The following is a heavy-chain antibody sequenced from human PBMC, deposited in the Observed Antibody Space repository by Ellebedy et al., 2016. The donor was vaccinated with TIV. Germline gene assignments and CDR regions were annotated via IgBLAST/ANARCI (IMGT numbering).Heavy chain of an antibody. CDR3: ARAIYGASYL. V-gene: IGHV3-7*01. Sequence: GGSLRLSCAASGFTFSNYWMSWVRQAPGKGLEWVANINEDRTKKHYVDSVKGRFTISRDNAGNSLYLQMNSLGAEDTAVYYCARAIYGASYLWGRGTLVTVSS. CDR2: INEDRTKK. D-gene: IGHD4-17*01. J-gene: IGHJ2*01. CDR1: GFTFSNYW.